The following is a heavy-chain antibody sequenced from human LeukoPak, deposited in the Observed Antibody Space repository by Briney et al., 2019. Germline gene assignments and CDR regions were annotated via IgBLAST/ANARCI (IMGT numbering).Heavy chain of an antibody. CDR3: ARAEVPCSGSTCFSY. CDR2: INTNTGNP. J-gene: IGHJ4*02. V-gene: IGHV7-4-1*02. D-gene: IGHD2-15*01. Sequence: ASVKVSCKASGYTFTSFAMNWVRQAPGQGLEWIGWINTNTGNPTYAQGFTGRFVFSLDTSVSTAYPHISSLQAEDTAVYYCARAEVPCSGSTCFSYWGQGTLVTVSS. CDR1: GYTFTSFA.